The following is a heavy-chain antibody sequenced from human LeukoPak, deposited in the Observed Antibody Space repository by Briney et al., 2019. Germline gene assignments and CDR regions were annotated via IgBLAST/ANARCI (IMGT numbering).Heavy chain of an antibody. J-gene: IGHJ6*03. V-gene: IGHV4-39*07. CDR1: GGSISSSSYY. Sequence: PSETLSLTCTVSGGSISSSSYYWGWIRQPPGKGLEWIGSIYYTGSTYYNPSLKSRVTISVDTSKNQFSLKLSSVTAADTAVYYCARERRDGYNVYYYYDCMDVWGKGTTVTVSS. CDR3: ARERRDGYNVYYYYDCMDV. D-gene: IGHD5-24*01. CDR2: IYYTGST.